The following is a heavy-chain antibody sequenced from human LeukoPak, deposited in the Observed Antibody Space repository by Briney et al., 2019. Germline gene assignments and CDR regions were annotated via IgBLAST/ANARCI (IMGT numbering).Heavy chain of an antibody. CDR2: INPSGGST. D-gene: IGHD6-19*01. J-gene: IGHJ5*02. CDR3: ARAIAVSTLDWFDP. Sequence: ASVKVSCKASGYTFTSYYIHWVRQAPGQGLEWMGMINPSGGSTTYTQKFQGRVTMTRDMSTSTVYMELSSLRSEDTAVYYCARAIAVSTLDWFDPWGQGTLVTVSS. CDR1: GYTFTSYY. V-gene: IGHV1-46*01.